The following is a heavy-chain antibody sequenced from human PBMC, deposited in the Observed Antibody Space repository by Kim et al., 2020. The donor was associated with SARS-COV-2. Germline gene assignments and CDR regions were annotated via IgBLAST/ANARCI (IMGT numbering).Heavy chain of an antibody. CDR2: YYNNGNS. CDR1: GDSVSGVYCC. D-gene: IGHD2-8*01. V-gene: IGHV4-61*03. Sequence: SETLSLTCTVSGDSVSGVYCCWIWQRQPPGQELVGFGYYYNNGNSNHNLSLGFSLTLDTATTKNHFLLNLSSVTAAATAVYYCAGDRAVYAPRFKDF. J-gene: IGHJ4*01. CDR3: AGDRAVYAPRFKDF.